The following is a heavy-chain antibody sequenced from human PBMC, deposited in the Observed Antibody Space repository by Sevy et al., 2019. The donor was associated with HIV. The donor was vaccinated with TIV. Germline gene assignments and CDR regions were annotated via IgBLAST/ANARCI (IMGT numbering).Heavy chain of an antibody. Sequence: ASVKVSCKASGYTFTGYYMHSVRQAPGQGLEWMGRINPNSGGTNYAQKFQGRVTMTRDTSISTAYMELSRLRSDDTAVYYCASYGRDIVVVPAAHTAYYYYGMDVWGQGTTVTVSS. D-gene: IGHD2-2*01. V-gene: IGHV1-2*06. CDR1: GYTFTGYY. CDR2: INPNSGGT. CDR3: ASYGRDIVVVPAAHTAYYYYGMDV. J-gene: IGHJ6*02.